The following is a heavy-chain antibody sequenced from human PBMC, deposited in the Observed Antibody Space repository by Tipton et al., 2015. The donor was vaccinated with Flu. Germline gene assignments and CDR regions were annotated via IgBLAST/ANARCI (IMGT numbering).Heavy chain of an antibody. V-gene: IGHV4-34*01. CDR3: ARVRPLYYYDSSGYYIPTKVGNRYYFDY. CDR2: INHSGST. Sequence: TLSLTCAVYGGSFSGYYWSWIRQPPGKGLEWIGEINHSGSTNYNPSLKSRVTISVDTSKNQFSLKLSSVTAADTAVYYCARVRPLYYYDSSGYYIPTKVGNRYYFDYWGQGTLVTVSS. J-gene: IGHJ4*02. D-gene: IGHD3-22*01. CDR1: GGSFSGYY.